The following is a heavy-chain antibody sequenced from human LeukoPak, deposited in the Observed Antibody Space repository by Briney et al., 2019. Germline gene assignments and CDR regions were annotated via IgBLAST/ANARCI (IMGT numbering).Heavy chain of an antibody. CDR2: IYYGGST. CDR3: ARVDEDYDSSGYYHEGAFDI. Sequence: PSETLSLTCTASGGSISSYYWSWIRQPPGKGLEWIGYIYYGGSTNYNPSLKSRVTISVDTSKNQFSLKLSSVTAADTAVYYCARVDEDYDSSGYYHEGAFDIWGQGTMVTVSS. V-gene: IGHV4-59*08. D-gene: IGHD3-22*01. CDR1: GGSISSYY. J-gene: IGHJ3*02.